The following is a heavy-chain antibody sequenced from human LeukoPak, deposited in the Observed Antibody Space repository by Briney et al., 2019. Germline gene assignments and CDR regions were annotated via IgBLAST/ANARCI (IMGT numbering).Heavy chain of an antibody. CDR3: ARPPTSMIGPFDP. V-gene: IGHV3-30*02. J-gene: IGHJ5*02. CDR1: GFTFSSYG. Sequence: PGGSLRLSCAASGFTFSSYGMHWVRQAPGKGLEWVAFIRYDGSNKYYADSVKGRFTISRDNSKNTLYLQMNSLRAEDTAVYYCARPPTSMIGPFDPWGQGTLVTVSS. D-gene: IGHD3-22*01. CDR2: IRYDGSNK.